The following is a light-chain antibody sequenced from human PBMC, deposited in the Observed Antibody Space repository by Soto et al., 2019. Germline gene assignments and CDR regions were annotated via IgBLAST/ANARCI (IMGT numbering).Light chain of an antibody. V-gene: IGKV3-20*01. CDR2: GAS. CDR1: QSVSSTS. Sequence: IVLTQSPGTLSLSPGERATLSCRASQSVSSTSLAWYQQKPGQAPRLLIYGASNRATGIPDRFSGSGSGTDFTLTISRLEPEDFAVYYCQHYDNSPPSVTFGPGTKVDNK. CDR3: QHYDNSPPSVT. J-gene: IGKJ3*01.